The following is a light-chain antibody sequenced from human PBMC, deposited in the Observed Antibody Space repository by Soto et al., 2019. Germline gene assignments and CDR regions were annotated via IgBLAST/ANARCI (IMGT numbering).Light chain of an antibody. CDR2: DDS. V-gene: IGLV3-21*02. J-gene: IGLJ1*01. CDR1: NIGTKS. CDR3: QVWDNSSDHDV. Sequence: SYELTQPPSVSVAPGQTARITCGGSNIGTKSVHWYQQKPGQAPLLVVYDDSDRPSGIPERFSGSNSGNTATLTISRVEAGDEADYYCQVWDNSSDHDVFGGGTKVTVL.